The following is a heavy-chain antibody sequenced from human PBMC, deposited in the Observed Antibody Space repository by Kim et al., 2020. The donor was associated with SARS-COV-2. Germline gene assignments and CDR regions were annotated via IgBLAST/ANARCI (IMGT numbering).Heavy chain of an antibody. CDR2: IDPSDSYT. D-gene: IGHD3-10*01. Sequence: GESLQISCKGSGYSFTSYWISWVRQMPGKGLEWMGRIDPSDSYTNYSPSFQGHVTISADKSISTAYLQWSSLKASDTAMYYCASHYGSGSFEFDPWGQGTLVTVSS. J-gene: IGHJ5*02. CDR1: GYSFTSYW. V-gene: IGHV5-10-1*01. CDR3: ASHYGSGSFEFDP.